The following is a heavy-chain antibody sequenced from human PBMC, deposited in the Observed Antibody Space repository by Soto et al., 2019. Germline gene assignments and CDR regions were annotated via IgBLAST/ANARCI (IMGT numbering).Heavy chain of an antibody. J-gene: IGHJ4*02. D-gene: IGHD6-6*01. Sequence: GGSLRLSCAASGFTFISYWMHWVRQVPGKGLVWVSRINSDESSTSYADSVKGRFTISRDNAKNTLYLQMNSLRAEDTALYYCARWSSSSASFDYWGQGTLVTVSS. CDR1: GFTFISYW. CDR3: ARWSSSSASFDY. CDR2: INSDESST. V-gene: IGHV3-74*01.